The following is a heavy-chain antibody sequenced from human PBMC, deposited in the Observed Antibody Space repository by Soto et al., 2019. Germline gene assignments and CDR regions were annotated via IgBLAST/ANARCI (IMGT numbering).Heavy chain of an antibody. CDR2: IIPMLGTS. CDR3: AREGIADHVDY. D-gene: IGHD6-13*01. Sequence: VKVSCKSYGGIFRSYAIRSVRQAPGQGLEWMGGIIPMLGTSNYEQKFQGRVTITAEESTSTADMELSSLRSEDTAVYYCAREGIADHVDYWGQGTLVTVSS. CDR1: GGIFRSYA. V-gene: IGHV1-69*13. J-gene: IGHJ4*02.